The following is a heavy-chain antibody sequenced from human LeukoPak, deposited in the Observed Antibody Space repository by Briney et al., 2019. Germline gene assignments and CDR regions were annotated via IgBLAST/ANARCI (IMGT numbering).Heavy chain of an antibody. J-gene: IGHJ4*02. D-gene: IGHD2-2*01. Sequence: GGSLRLSCAASGFTFSNYGMHWVRQAPGKGLEWVAFIRYDGSNKYYADSVKGRFTISRDNSKNTLYLQMNSLRHEDTAVYYCAKGDRSTRTFDYWGQGTLVTVSS. CDR3: AKGDRSTRTFDY. CDR2: IRYDGSNK. CDR1: GFTFSNYG. V-gene: IGHV3-30*02.